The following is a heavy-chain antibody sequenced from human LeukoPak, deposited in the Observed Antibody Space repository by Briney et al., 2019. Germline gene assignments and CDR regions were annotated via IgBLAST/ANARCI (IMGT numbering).Heavy chain of an antibody. V-gene: IGHV1-18*01. Sequence: ASVKVSCKASGYRFSSSGITWVRQAPGQGPEWMGWISTVNGNSRYAQNFQGRVTLTTDTSTNTAHLELTSLRSDDTAIYYCARVRDGDNWWGAFDIWGQGTVVTVSS. D-gene: IGHD1-1*01. J-gene: IGHJ3*02. CDR2: ISTVNGNS. CDR1: GYRFSSSG. CDR3: ARVRDGDNWWGAFDI.